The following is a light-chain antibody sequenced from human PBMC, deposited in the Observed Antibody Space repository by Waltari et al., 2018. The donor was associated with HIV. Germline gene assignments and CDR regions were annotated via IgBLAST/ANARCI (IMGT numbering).Light chain of an antibody. Sequence: DIVMTQSPDSLALSLGERATINCKSSRSILYNSNNKNYLAGYQQKPGQPPQLLIYWASTREFGVPDRFSGSGSVTNFTLTISSLQTEDVAVYYCQQYFNAPITFGGGTRVEI. CDR2: WAS. J-gene: IGKJ4*01. CDR1: RSILYNSNNKNY. V-gene: IGKV4-1*01. CDR3: QQYFNAPIT.